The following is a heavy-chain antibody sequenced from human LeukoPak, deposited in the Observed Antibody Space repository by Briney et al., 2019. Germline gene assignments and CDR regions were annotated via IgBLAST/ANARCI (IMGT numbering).Heavy chain of an antibody. J-gene: IGHJ5*02. CDR3: AKARSIGVGGIWFDP. CDR1: GFTFSTYA. V-gene: IGHV3-23*01. D-gene: IGHD1-14*01. CDR2: VTGSGDST. Sequence: GGSLRLSCVASGFTFSTYAMKWVRQAPGKGLDWVSGVTGSGDSTYYADSVKGRFTISRDNSKNTLYLQMNSLRGEDTAVYYCAKARSIGVGGIWFDPWGQGDLVTVSS.